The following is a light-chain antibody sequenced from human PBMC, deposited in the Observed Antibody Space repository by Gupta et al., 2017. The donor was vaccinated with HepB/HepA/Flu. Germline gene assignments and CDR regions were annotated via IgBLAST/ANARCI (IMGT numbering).Light chain of an antibody. CDR3: HQHDCTPYT. Sequence: DIVMTQSPDSLAVSLGERATINCKSSQSVFYSSNNKNYLAWYQQKPGQPPNLLIYWASTRESGVPDRFSGSGSGTDFTLTISSLQAEDVAVYYCHQHDCTPYTFGQGTKVEIK. CDR2: WAS. V-gene: IGKV4-1*01. J-gene: IGKJ2*01. CDR1: QSVFYSSNNKNY.